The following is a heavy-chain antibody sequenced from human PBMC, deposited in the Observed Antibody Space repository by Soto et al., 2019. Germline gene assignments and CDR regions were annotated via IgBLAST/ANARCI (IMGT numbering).Heavy chain of an antibody. Sequence: GGSLRLSCAASGFTLSRYAMDWVRQVPGKGLEYVSGISSNGVGTYYANYVQGRFTISRDNSKNTVYLQMGSLRPEDMAVYYCARRARPDFYYMDVWGKGTTVTVSS. CDR1: GFTLSRYA. D-gene: IGHD6-6*01. CDR2: ISSNGVGT. CDR3: ARRARPDFYYMDV. V-gene: IGHV3-64*01. J-gene: IGHJ6*03.